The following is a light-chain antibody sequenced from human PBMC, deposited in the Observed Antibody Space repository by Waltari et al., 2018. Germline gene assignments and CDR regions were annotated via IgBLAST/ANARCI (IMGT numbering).Light chain of an antibody. J-gene: IGLJ3*02. V-gene: IGLV1-44*01. Sequence: QSVLTQPPSASGTPGQRVTISCSGSSSNNGRNTVNWYQQLPGPAPKLRISSKNQRPSGVPDRCPGSKPGTSAPRGSRGLQTEEEADYDCAAWEDSLNGRVFGGGTKLTVL. CDR3: AAWEDSLNGRV. CDR2: SKN. CDR1: SSNNGRNT.